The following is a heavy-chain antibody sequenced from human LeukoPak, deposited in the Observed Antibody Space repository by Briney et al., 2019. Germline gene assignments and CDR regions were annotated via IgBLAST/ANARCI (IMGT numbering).Heavy chain of an antibody. Sequence: GASVKVSCKASGDTFSGYYVHWVRQAPGQGLEWMGWMNPKSGGTNYAQKFQGRVTMTREMSISTAYMELSRLRSDDTAMYYCAEMADGAFGVWGQGTMVTVSS. V-gene: IGHV1-2*02. J-gene: IGHJ3*01. CDR1: GDTFSGYY. D-gene: IGHD2-8*01. CDR2: MNPKSGGT. CDR3: AEMADGAFGV.